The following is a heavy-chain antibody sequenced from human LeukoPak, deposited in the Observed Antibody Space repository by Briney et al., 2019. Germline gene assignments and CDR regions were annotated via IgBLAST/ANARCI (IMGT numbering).Heavy chain of an antibody. V-gene: IGHV3-74*01. Sequence: GGSLRLSCAASGFTFSSYWMHWVRQAPGKGLVWVSRINSAGSSTSYADSVKGRFTISRDNAKNTLYLQMNSLRAEDTAVYYCASEEMATISMDYWGQGTLVTVSS. D-gene: IGHD5-24*01. CDR3: ASEEMATISMDY. J-gene: IGHJ4*02. CDR2: INSAGSST. CDR1: GFTFSSYW.